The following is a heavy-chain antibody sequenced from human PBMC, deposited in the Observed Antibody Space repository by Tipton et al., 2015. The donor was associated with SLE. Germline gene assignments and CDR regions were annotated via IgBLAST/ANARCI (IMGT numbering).Heavy chain of an antibody. CDR1: GGSISSYY. J-gene: IGHJ3*02. D-gene: IGHD1-26*01. V-gene: IGHV4-4*07. Sequence: TLSLTCTVSGGSISSYYWSWIRQPAGKGLEWIGRIYTSGSTNYNPSLKSRVTMSVDTSKKQFSLKLSSVTAADTAVYYCARDLPGPYSGSYYGAFDIWGQGTMVTVSS. CDR3: ARDLPGPYSGSYYGAFDI. CDR2: IYTSGST.